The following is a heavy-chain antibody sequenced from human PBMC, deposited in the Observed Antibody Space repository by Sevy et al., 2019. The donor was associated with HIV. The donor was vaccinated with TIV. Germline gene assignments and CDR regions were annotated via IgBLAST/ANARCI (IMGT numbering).Heavy chain of an antibody. CDR3: ATTKDYYDSSGYPFDY. CDR1: GYTLNEFS. D-gene: IGHD3-22*01. V-gene: IGHV1-24*01. CDR2: FDPEDGDPEDGKT. J-gene: IGHJ4*02. Sequence: ASVKVSCKVSGYTLNEFSMHWVRQAPGKGLEWMTTFDPEDGDPEDGKTIYAQKFLGRVTVTEDTSTDTAYMELSSLRSEDTAVYYSATTKDYYDSSGYPFDYWGQGTLVTVSS.